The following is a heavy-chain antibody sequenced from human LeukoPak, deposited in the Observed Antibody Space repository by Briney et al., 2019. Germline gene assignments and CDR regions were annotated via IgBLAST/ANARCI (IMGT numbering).Heavy chain of an antibody. CDR3: AGYVDTAMAA. CDR2: IYYSGST. D-gene: IGHD5-18*01. J-gene: IGHJ5*02. Sequence: SETLSLTCTVSGGSISSYYWSWIRQPPGKGLEWIGYIYYSGSTNYNPSLKSRVTISVDTSKSQFSLKLSSVTAADTAVYYCAGYVDTAMAAWGQGTLVTVSS. V-gene: IGHV4-59*01. CDR1: GGSISSYY.